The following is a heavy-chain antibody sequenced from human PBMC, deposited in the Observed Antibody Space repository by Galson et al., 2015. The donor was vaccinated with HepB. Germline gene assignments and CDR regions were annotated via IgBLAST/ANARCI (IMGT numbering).Heavy chain of an antibody. CDR2: ISGSGGST. J-gene: IGHJ4*02. CDR1: GFTFSSYA. V-gene: IGHV3-23*01. Sequence: SLRLSCAASGFTFSSYAMSWVRQAPGKGLEWVSAISGSGGSTYYADSVKGRFTISRDNSKNTLYLQMNSLRAEDTAVYYCAKDRSSGWYLFGYWGQGTLVTVSS. D-gene: IGHD6-19*01. CDR3: AKDRSSGWYLFGY.